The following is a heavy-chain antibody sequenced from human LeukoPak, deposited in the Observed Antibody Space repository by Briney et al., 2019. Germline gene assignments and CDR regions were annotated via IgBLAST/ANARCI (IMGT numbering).Heavy chain of an antibody. CDR3: TTLLSGDYGEVGACDI. D-gene: IGHD4-17*01. J-gene: IGHJ3*02. CDR2: IRSKANNYAT. CDR1: GFTFSSYA. Sequence: QPGGSLRLSCAASGFTFSSYAMSWVRQASGKGLEWVGRIRSKANNYATTYAASVKGRFTISRDDSKNTAYLQVNSLKTEDTAVYYCTTLLSGDYGEVGACDIWGQGTLVTVSS. V-gene: IGHV3-73*01.